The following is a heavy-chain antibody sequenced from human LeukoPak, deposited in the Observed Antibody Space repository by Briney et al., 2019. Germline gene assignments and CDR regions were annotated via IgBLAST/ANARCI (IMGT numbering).Heavy chain of an antibody. Sequence: GASVKDSCKASGGSFSSYAICGVRHAPGQGLEWMGGIIPIFGTAHYAQKFQSRVTITADESTSTAYMELSSLRSEDTAVYYCARNNDYSNYVGIDYWGQGTLVTVSS. CDR1: GGSFSSYA. CDR3: ARNNDYSNYVGIDY. CDR2: IIPIFGTA. D-gene: IGHD4-11*01. V-gene: IGHV1-69*13. J-gene: IGHJ4*02.